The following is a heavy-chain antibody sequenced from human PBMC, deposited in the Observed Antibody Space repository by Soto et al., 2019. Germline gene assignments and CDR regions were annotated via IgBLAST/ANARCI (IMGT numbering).Heavy chain of an antibody. CDR2: IYYNGNI. Sequence: QVQLQESGPGLVKPLETLSLTCTVPGGSITSYYWSWVRQPPGKGLEWIGYIYYNGNINYNPSLKGRLPLSLDTSKNQFSLRLSSVTAADTAVYYCATGRVYFGSEYWGQGTLVTVSS. CDR3: ATGRVYFGSEY. CDR1: GGSITSYY. V-gene: IGHV4-59*01. D-gene: IGHD3-10*01. J-gene: IGHJ4*02.